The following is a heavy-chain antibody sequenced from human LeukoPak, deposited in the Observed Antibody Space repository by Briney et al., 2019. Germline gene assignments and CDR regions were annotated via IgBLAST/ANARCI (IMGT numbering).Heavy chain of an antibody. CDR2: IYYSGTT. V-gene: IGHV4-39*01. CDR1: GGSISSTSHY. CDR3: ARVATNWFDP. Sequence: PSETLSLTCTVSGGSISSTSHYWGWIRQPPGRGLEWIGNIYYSGTTYYNPSLKSRVSISVDTSKNWFSLKLSSVTAADTAVYYCARVATNWFDPWGQGTLVTVSS. J-gene: IGHJ5*02.